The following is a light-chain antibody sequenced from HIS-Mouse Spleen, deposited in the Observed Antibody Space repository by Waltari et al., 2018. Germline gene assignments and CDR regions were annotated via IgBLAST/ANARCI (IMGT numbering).Light chain of an antibody. V-gene: IGLV1-40*01. CDR2: GNS. Sequence: QSVLTQPPSVSGAPGQRVTISCTGSSPNIGAGYDAPWYTQLPGTAPKLLIYGNSNRPSGVPDRFSGSKSGTSASLAITGLQAEDEADYYCQSYDSSLSGWVFGGGTKLTVL. J-gene: IGLJ3*02. CDR1: SPNIGAGYD. CDR3: QSYDSSLSGWV.